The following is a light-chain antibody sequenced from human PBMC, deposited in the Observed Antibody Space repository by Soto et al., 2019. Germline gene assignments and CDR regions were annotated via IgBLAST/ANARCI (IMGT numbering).Light chain of an antibody. J-gene: IGLJ2*01. CDR1: SSDVGGYNY. CDR3: SSHAGGQNVV. Sequence: QSALTQPPSASGSPGQSVTISCTGTSSDVGGYNYVSWYQQHPGKAPKVMIYDVNKRPSGVPDRFSGSKSGNTASLTVSGVQAEDEGDYYCSSHAGGQNVVFGGGTKLTVL. CDR2: DVN. V-gene: IGLV2-8*01.